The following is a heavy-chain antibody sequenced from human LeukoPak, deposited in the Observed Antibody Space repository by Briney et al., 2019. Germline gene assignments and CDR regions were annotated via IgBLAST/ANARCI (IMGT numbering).Heavy chain of an antibody. CDR2: INHSGST. CDR3: ARGSGYSSSPLVDY. CDR1: GGSFSGYY. J-gene: IGHJ4*02. D-gene: IGHD5-12*01. V-gene: IGHV4-34*01. Sequence: SETLSLTCAVYGGSFSGYYWSWIRQPPGKGLEWIGEINHSGSTNYNPSLKSRVTISVDTSKNQFSLKLSSVTAADTAVYYCARGSGYSSSPLVDYWGQGTLVTVSS.